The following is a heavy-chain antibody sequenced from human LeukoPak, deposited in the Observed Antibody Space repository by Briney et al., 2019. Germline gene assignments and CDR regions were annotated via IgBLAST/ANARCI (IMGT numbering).Heavy chain of an antibody. Sequence: ASVKVSCKASGYTFTGYYMHWVRQAPGQGLEWMGWINPNSGGTNYAQKFQGRVTMTRDTSISTAYMELSSLRSDDTAVYYCARVPYYYDSSGRTSGNDYWGQGTLVTVSS. CDR3: ARVPYYYDSSGRTSGNDY. CDR1: GYTFTGYY. V-gene: IGHV1-2*02. D-gene: IGHD3-22*01. CDR2: INPNSGGT. J-gene: IGHJ4*02.